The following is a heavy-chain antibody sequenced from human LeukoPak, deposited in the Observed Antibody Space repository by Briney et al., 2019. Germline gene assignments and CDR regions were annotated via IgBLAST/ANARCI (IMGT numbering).Heavy chain of an antibody. Sequence: SVKVSCKASGGTFSDYGVIWVRQAPGQGLEWVGGIVPIYGTADYTHKFQGRVTISADDSTTTAYMELSSLRADDTAVYYCARPRMGYLDAFDIWGQGTMVTVSS. V-gene: IGHV1-69*01. D-gene: IGHD3-16*02. J-gene: IGHJ3*02. CDR1: GGTFSDYG. CDR2: IVPIYGTA. CDR3: ARPRMGYLDAFDI.